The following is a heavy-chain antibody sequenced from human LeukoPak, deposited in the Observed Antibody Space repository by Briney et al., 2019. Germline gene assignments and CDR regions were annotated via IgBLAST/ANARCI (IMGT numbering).Heavy chain of an antibody. Sequence: AGGSLRLSCAASGFTFSSYEMNWVRQAPGKGLEWVSYISSSGSTIYYADSVKGRFTISRDNAKNSLYLQMNSLRAEDTAVYYCARQAVADQALYYFDYWGQGTLVTVSS. CDR3: ARQAVADQALYYFDY. V-gene: IGHV3-48*03. CDR2: ISSSGSTI. CDR1: GFTFSSYE. J-gene: IGHJ4*02. D-gene: IGHD6-19*01.